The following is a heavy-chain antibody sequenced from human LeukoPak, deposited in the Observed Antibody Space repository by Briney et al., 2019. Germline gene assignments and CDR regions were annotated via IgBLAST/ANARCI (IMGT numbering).Heavy chain of an antibody. J-gene: IGHJ3*02. CDR3: ARGAYVYDYVWGSYRLNAFDI. CDR2: INPNSGGT. V-gene: IGHV1-2*02. CDR1: GYTFTGYY. D-gene: IGHD3-16*02. Sequence: ASVKVSCKASGYTFTGYYMHWVRQAPGQGLEWMGWINPNSGGTNYAQKFQGRVTMTRDTSISTAYMELSSLRSEDTAVYYCARGAYVYDYVWGSYRLNAFDIWGQGTMVTVSS.